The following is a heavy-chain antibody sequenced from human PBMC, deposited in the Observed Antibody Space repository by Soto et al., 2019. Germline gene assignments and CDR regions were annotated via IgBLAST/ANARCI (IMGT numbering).Heavy chain of an antibody. CDR3: ARDYGITGTDDAFDI. J-gene: IGHJ3*02. CDR1: GFTFSSYW. V-gene: IGHV3-7*01. CDR2: IKQDGSEK. Sequence: GGSLRLSCAASGFTFSSYWMSWVRQAPGKGLEWVANIKQDGSEKYYVDSVKGRFTISRDNAKNSLYLQMNSLRAEDTAVYYCARDYGITGTDDAFDIWGQGTMVTVSS. D-gene: IGHD1-20*01.